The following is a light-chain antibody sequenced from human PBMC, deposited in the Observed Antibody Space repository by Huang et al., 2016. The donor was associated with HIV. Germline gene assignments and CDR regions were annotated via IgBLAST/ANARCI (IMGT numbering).Light chain of an antibody. V-gene: IGKV1-5*03. Sequence: DIQMTQSPSTLSASVGDRVTITCRASQNINTWLAWYQQKPGKAPDLLIYMASSLQVGVPSRFTGSGSRTEFTLTITSLQPDDLGTYYCQQYNTYLYTFGQGTKLEI. CDR1: QNINTW. CDR2: MAS. CDR3: QQYNTYLYT. J-gene: IGKJ2*01.